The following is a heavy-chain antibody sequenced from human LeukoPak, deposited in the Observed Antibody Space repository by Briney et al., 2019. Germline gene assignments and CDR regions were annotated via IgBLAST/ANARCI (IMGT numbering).Heavy chain of an antibody. CDR3: ARARYSGYAGGMAIDY. J-gene: IGHJ4*02. CDR2: IYYSGST. Sequence: PSETLSLICTVSGGSISSGSYYWSWIRQPPGKGLEWIGYIYYSGSTKYNPSLKIRLTMSIDTSKNQFSLKLSSVTAADTAVYYCARARYSGYAGGMAIDYWGQGTLVTVSS. CDR1: GGSISSGSYY. D-gene: IGHD5-12*01. V-gene: IGHV4-61*01.